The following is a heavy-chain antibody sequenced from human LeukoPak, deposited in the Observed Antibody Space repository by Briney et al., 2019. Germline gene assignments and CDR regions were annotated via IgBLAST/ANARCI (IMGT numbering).Heavy chain of an antibody. Sequence: SETLSLTCTVSGGSINSYYWSWIRQPPGKGLEWIGCIHHGVSPTYNPSLRNRVTMSVDTSKNQFSLKVNSVTAADTAVYYCARDILMVGATHYFDYWGQGTLVTVSS. J-gene: IGHJ4*02. CDR3: ARDILMVGATHYFDY. D-gene: IGHD1-26*01. V-gene: IGHV4-59*01. CDR2: IHHGVSP. CDR1: GGSINSYY.